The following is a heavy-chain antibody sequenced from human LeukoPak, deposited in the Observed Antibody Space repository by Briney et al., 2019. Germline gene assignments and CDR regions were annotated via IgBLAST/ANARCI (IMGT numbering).Heavy chain of an antibody. D-gene: IGHD3-10*02. CDR2: ITSSSSYI. CDR3: AELGITMIGGV. V-gene: IGHV3-21*01. J-gene: IGHJ6*04. CDR1: GFTFNTYN. Sequence: AGGSLRLSCAASGFTFNTYNMNWVRQAPGQGLEWVSSITSSSSYIYYADSVKGRFTISRDNAKNSLYLQMNSLRAEDTAVYYCAELGITMIGGVWGKGTTVTISS.